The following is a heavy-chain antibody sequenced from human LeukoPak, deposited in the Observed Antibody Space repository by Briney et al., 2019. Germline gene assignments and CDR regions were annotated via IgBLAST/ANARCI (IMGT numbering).Heavy chain of an antibody. Sequence: SGGSLRLSCAASGFTFSSYWMSWVLQAPGKGLEWVAFIRYDGSNKYYADSVKGRFTISRDNSKNTLYLQMNSLRAEDTAVYYCANQRGCSSTSCYLIDYWGQGTLVTVSS. CDR3: ANQRGCSSTSCYLIDY. V-gene: IGHV3-30*02. D-gene: IGHD2-2*01. CDR2: IRYDGSNK. CDR1: GFTFSSYW. J-gene: IGHJ4*02.